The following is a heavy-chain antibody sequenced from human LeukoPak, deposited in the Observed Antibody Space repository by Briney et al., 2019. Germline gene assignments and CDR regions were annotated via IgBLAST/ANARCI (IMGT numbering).Heavy chain of an antibody. CDR1: GFTFSSYG. D-gene: IGHD3-3*01. J-gene: IGHJ5*02. V-gene: IGHV3-30*02. CDR3: AKDRTIFGVVNWFDP. CDR2: IRYDGSNK. Sequence: GGSLRLSCAASGFTFSSYGMHWVRQAPGKGLEWVAFIRYDGSNKYYADSVKSRFTISGDNSKNTLYLQMNSLRAEDTAVYYCAKDRTIFGVVNWFDPWGQGTLVTVSS.